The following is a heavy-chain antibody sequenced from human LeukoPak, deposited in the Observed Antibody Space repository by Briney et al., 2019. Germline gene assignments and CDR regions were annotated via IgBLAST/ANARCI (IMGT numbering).Heavy chain of an antibody. V-gene: IGHV3-33*01. D-gene: IGHD6-19*01. CDR1: VFTFSSYG. CDR2: IWYDGSNK. Sequence: GGALRHSCAASVFTFSSYGIHWVRPALGRGGEWVAVIWYDGSNKYYADTVKGRFTISIDNYKNTLYLQMNSLRAEDTAVYYCARETSSGWDHDAFDIWGQGTMVTVSS. CDR3: ARETSSGWDHDAFDI. J-gene: IGHJ3*02.